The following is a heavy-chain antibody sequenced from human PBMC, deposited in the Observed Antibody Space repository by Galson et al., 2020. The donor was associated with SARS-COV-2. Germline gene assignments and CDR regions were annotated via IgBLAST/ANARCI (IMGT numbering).Heavy chain of an antibody. CDR3: AREGSGTTFYYFDY. CDR2: IYSGGST. CDR1: GFTVSSNY. D-gene: IGHD1-1*01. Sequence: GESLKLSCAASGFTVSSNYMSWVRQAPGKGLEWVSVIYSGGSTYYADSVKGRFTISRDNSKNTLYLQMNSLRAEDTAVYYCAREGSGTTFYYFDYWGQGTLVTVSS. J-gene: IGHJ4*02. V-gene: IGHV3-53*01.